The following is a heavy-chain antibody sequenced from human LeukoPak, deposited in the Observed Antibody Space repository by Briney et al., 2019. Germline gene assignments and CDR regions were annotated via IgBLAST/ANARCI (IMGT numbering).Heavy chain of an antibody. D-gene: IGHD3-22*01. J-gene: IGHJ4*02. CDR3: ARGPRNHYYDSSGLLDY. Sequence: PGGSLRLSCAASGFTFSSYGMHWVRQAPGKGLEWVAVISYDGSNKYYADSVKGRFTISRDNSKNTLYLQMNSLRAEDTAVYYCARGPRNHYYDSSGLLDYWGQGTLVTVSS. V-gene: IGHV3-30*03. CDR1: GFTFSSYG. CDR2: ISYDGSNK.